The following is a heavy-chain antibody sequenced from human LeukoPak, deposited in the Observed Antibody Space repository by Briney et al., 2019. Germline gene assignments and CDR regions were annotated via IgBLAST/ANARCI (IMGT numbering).Heavy chain of an antibody. Sequence: GASVKVSCKASGYTFTSYDIDWVRQATGQGLEWMGWMNPNSGNTGYAQKFQGGVTMTRNTSISTAYMELSSLRSEDTAVYYCARSLLYDVWSGYYSEGVHYWGQGTLVTVPS. D-gene: IGHD3-3*01. CDR3: ARSLLYDVWSGYYSEGVHY. V-gene: IGHV1-8*01. CDR2: MNPNSGNT. J-gene: IGHJ4*02. CDR1: GYTFTSYD.